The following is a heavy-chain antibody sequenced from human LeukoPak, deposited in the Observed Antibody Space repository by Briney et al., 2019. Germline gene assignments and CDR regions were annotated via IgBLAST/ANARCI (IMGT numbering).Heavy chain of an antibody. D-gene: IGHD2-15*01. Sequence: GGSLRLSCAASGFTFSTYSMNWVRQAPGKGLEWVSSISTSSSYINYADSVKDRFTISRDNAKKSLHLQMNSLRAEDTAVYYCVRGRERVAATNNWFDPWGQGTLVTVSS. CDR2: ISTSSSYI. J-gene: IGHJ5*02. CDR1: GFTFSTYS. V-gene: IGHV3-21*01. CDR3: VRGRERVAATNNWFDP.